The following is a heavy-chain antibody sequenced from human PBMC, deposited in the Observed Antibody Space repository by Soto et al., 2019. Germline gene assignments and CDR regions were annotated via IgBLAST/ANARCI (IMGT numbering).Heavy chain of an antibody. J-gene: IGHJ5*01. V-gene: IGHV4-59*01. Sequence: QVQLQESGPGLVKPSQTLSLTCTVSGGSISSYYWSWIRQPPGKGLGWIGFIFYSGSTSYNPSLKSRVTISIDSSEYQFSLQLNSVTAADTAVYYCASMIGDPVLSFDSWGQGTLVAVSS. CDR1: GGSISSYY. D-gene: IGHD3-10*02. CDR2: IFYSGST. CDR3: ASMIGDPVLSFDS.